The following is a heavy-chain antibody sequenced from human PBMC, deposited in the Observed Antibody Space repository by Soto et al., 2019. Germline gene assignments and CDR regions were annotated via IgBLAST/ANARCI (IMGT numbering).Heavy chain of an antibody. Sequence: EVQLVESGGGLVQPGGSLKLSCAASGFSFSGSALHWLRQASGKGLEWVGRIRSKANNYATTYDAWVKGTFTISRDDSKTTAYLQMNSLKIEDTGVYYCTRGPYDSSGWYAQHWGQGTLLTVSS. CDR3: TRGPYDSSGWYAQH. CDR1: GFSFSGSA. V-gene: IGHV3-73*01. D-gene: IGHD6-19*01. CDR2: IRSKANNYAT. J-gene: IGHJ1*01.